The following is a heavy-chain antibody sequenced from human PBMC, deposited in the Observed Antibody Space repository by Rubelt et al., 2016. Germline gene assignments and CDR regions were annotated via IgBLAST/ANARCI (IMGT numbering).Heavy chain of an antibody. CDR2: ISAYNGNT. J-gene: IGHJ4*02. V-gene: IGHV1-18*01. CDR1: GYTFTSYG. CDR3: ASWGLNPLRYFDY. D-gene: IGHD3-16*01. Sequence: QVQLVQSGAEVKKPGASVKVSCKASGYTFTSYGISWVRQAPGQGLEWMGWISAYNGNTNFAQKLQGIVTMTTGTSTCTADMELRSLRSDDTAVYYCASWGLNPLRYFDYWGQGTLVTVSS.